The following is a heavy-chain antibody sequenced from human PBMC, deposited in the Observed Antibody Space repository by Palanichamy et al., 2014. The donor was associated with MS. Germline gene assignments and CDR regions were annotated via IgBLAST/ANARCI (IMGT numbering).Heavy chain of an antibody. CDR1: GFIFSSYG. CDR3: AKVTATHLDSYFGMDV. CDR2: IRYDGSNE. Sequence: QVQLVEVWGRAVVRGLGGPSRLSCAASGFIFSSYGMNWVRQAPGKGLEWVAFIRYDGSNEYYADSVKGRFTISRDNSKNMLYLQMNSLRSEDTAVHYCAKVTATHLDSYFGMDVWGQGTTVTVSS. J-gene: IGHJ6*02. V-gene: IGHV3-30*02.